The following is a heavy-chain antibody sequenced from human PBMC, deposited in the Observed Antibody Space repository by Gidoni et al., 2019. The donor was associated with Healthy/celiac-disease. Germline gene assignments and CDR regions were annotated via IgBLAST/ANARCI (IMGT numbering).Heavy chain of an antibody. Sequence: EVQLLESGGGLVQPGGSLRLSLAASGFPFGSYALSWVRQAPGKGLECVSAISVSGGSTYYADSVKGRFTISRDNSKNTLYLQMNSLRAEDTAVYYCAKAPTAEYGMDVWGQGTTVTVS. CDR2: ISVSGGST. CDR3: AKAPTAEYGMDV. D-gene: IGHD6-19*01. J-gene: IGHJ6*02. V-gene: IGHV3-23*01. CDR1: GFPFGSYA.